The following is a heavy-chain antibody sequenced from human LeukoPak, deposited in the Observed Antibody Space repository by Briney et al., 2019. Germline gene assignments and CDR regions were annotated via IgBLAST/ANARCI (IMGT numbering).Heavy chain of an antibody. D-gene: IGHD2-21*02. V-gene: IGHV4-59*01. CDR3: ASAYCGGDCYVGY. J-gene: IGHJ4*02. CDR1: GGSISSYY. CDR2: IYYSGST. Sequence: PSETLSLTCTVSGGSISSYYWNWIRQPPGKGLEWIGYIYYSGSTNYNPSLKSRVTISVDTSKNQFSLKLSSVTAADTAVYYCASAYCGGDCYVGYWGQGTLVTVSS.